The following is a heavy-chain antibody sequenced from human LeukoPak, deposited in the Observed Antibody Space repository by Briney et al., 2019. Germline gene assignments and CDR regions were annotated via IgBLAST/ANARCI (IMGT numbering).Heavy chain of an antibody. CDR2: ISGSGGST. Sequence: GGSLRLSCAASGFTFSSYGMSWVRQAPGKGLEWVSAISGSGGSTYYADSVKGRFTISRDNSKNTLYLQMNSLRAEDTAVYYCAKGKVRGYYYDSSGYSDAFDIWGQGTMVTVSS. D-gene: IGHD3-22*01. CDR1: GFTFSSYG. V-gene: IGHV3-23*01. CDR3: AKGKVRGYYYDSSGYSDAFDI. J-gene: IGHJ3*02.